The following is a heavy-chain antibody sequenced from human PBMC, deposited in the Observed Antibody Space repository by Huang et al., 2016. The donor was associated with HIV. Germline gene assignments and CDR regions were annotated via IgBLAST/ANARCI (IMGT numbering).Heavy chain of an antibody. CDR2: IGSDSCDT. CDR1: GYDFGSYG. V-gene: IGHV1-18*01. D-gene: IGHD4-4*01. Sequence: QVQLVQSGGEVMQPGASVRVSCKASGYDFGSYGMSWVRQAPGQGLEWLGWIGSDSCDTSSAQKFQGRVTMTTDTSTTTTYMELRSLRSDDTAMYYCVRDPYYSNRWKRNDASFLWGQGTMITVSS. CDR3: VRDPYYSNRWKRNDASFL. J-gene: IGHJ3*01.